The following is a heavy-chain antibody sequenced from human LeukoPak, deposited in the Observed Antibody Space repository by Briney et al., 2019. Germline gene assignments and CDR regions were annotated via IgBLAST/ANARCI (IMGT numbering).Heavy chain of an antibody. CDR1: GFTFSGHW. Sequence: GGSLRLSCTASGFTFSGHWIHWVRQAPGMGLVWVSRINEDGTDSMYAESVKGRFTISRDNAKNTLYLQMNSLRAEDTAVYYCARGGGYSYGSFDYWGQGTLVTVSS. CDR2: INEDGTDS. CDR3: ARGGGYSYGSFDY. J-gene: IGHJ4*02. V-gene: IGHV3-74*03. D-gene: IGHD5-18*01.